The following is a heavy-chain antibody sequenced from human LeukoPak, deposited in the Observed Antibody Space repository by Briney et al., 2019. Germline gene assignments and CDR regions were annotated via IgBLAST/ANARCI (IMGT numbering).Heavy chain of an antibody. Sequence: KPSETLSLTCAVYGGSFSGYYWSWIRQPPGKGLEWIGYIYYSGSTIYNPSLKSRVTISVDTSKNQFSLKLSSVTAADTAVYYCASGGSSWYRAHAFDIWGQGTMVTVSS. J-gene: IGHJ3*02. CDR1: GGSFSGYY. V-gene: IGHV4-59*01. CDR3: ASGGSSWYRAHAFDI. D-gene: IGHD6-13*01. CDR2: IYYSGST.